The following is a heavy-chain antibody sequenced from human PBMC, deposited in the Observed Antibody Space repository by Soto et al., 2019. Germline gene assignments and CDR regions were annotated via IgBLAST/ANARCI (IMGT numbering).Heavy chain of an antibody. CDR3: ARPDLGKGNAFDI. V-gene: IGHV5-51*01. Sequence: PGESLKISCEASAYTFTSYWIGWVRQMPGKGLEWVGIIYPGDSDTRYSPSFQGQATISADKSISTAFLQWSSLEASDTAIYYCARPDLGKGNAFDIWGQGTTVTVSS. CDR1: AYTFTSYW. D-gene: IGHD7-27*01. CDR2: IYPGDSDT. J-gene: IGHJ3*02.